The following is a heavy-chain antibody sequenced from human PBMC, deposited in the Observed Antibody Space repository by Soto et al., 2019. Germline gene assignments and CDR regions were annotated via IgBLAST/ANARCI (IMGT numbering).Heavy chain of an antibody. Sequence: QVQLVQSGAEVRKPGASVTVSCRSSGDSFNDYYIHWVRQAPGQGFEWMGWINPNGGVTKYAQKFQGWVSMTRDTSIRTVYMQLSRLRSDDTAVYYCARESGGATATLDYYYFYMDVWGTGTPVTVSS. CDR2: INPNGGVT. CDR3: ARESGGATATLDYYYFYMDV. CDR1: GDSFNDYY. J-gene: IGHJ6*03. D-gene: IGHD5-12*01. V-gene: IGHV1-2*04.